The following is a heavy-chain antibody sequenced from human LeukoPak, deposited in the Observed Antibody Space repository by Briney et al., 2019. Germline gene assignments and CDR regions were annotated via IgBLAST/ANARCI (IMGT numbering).Heavy chain of an antibody. CDR1: GFTFSSYG. V-gene: IGHV3-33*01. CDR3: ARSGDIVVVPAEYYFDY. CDR2: IWYDGSNK. Sequence: GGTLRLSCAASGFTFSSYGMHWVRQAPGKGLEWVAVIWYDGSNKYYADSVKGRFTISRDNSKNTLYLQMNSLRAEDTAVYYCARSGDIVVVPAEYYFDYWGQGTLVTVSS. J-gene: IGHJ4*02. D-gene: IGHD2-2*01.